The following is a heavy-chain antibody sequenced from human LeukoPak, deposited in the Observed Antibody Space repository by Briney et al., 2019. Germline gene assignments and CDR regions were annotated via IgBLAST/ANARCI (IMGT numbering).Heavy chain of an antibody. V-gene: IGHV3-9*03. J-gene: IGHJ3*02. CDR3: AKDSGGWSYAFDI. CDR1: GFTFDDYA. Sequence: GGSLRLSCAASGFTFDDYAMHWVRQAPGKGLEWVSGISWNSGSIGYADSVKGRFTISRGNAKNSLYLQMNSLRAEDMALYYCAKDSGGWSYAFDIWGQGTMVTVSS. D-gene: IGHD2-15*01. CDR2: ISWNSGSI.